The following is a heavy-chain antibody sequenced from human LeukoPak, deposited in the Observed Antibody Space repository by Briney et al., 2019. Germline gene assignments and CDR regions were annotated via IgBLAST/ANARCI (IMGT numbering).Heavy chain of an antibody. J-gene: IGHJ4*02. V-gene: IGHV3-64D*06. CDR3: VKGGYSSSWQTTSPSDY. D-gene: IGHD6-13*01. CDR2: ISSNGGST. Sequence: GGSLRLSCSASGFTFSSYAMHWVRQAPGKGLEYVSAISSNGGSTYYADSVKGRFTISRDNSKNTLYPQMSSLRAEDTAVYYCVKGGYSSSWQTTSPSDYWGQGTLVTVSS. CDR1: GFTFSSYA.